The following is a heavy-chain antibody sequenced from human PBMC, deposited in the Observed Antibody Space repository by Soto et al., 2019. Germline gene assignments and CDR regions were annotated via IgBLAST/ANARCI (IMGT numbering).Heavy chain of an antibody. V-gene: IGHV3-64*01. Sequence: GGSLRLSCAASGFTFSSYAMHWVRQAPGKGLEYVSAISSNGGSTYYANSVKGRFTISRDNSKNTLYLQMGSLRAEDMAVYYCAREGYYYYMDVWGKGTTVTVSS. CDR3: AREGYYYYMDV. CDR1: GFTFSSYA. CDR2: ISSNGGST. J-gene: IGHJ6*03.